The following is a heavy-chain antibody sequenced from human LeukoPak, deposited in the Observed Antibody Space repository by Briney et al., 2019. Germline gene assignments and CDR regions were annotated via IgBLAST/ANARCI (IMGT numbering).Heavy chain of an antibody. CDR2: INPNRGGT. Sequence: GASVKVSCKASGYTFTGYYMHWVRQAPGQGLEWMGWINPNRGGTNYAQKFQGWVTMTRDTSISTAYMELSRLRSDDTAVYYCARDLCLWSSTSCNPGDYWGQGTLVTVSS. J-gene: IGHJ4*02. CDR1: GYTFTGYY. CDR3: ARDLCLWSSTSCNPGDY. V-gene: IGHV1-2*04. D-gene: IGHD2-2*01.